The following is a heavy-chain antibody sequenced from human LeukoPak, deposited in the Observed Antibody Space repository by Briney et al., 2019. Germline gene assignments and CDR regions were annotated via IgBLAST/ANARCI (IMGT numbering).Heavy chain of an antibody. CDR1: EFTFSSYW. CDR2: IKTDGSST. Sequence: GSLRLSCAASEFTFSSYWMHWVRQVPGKGLVWVSRIKTDGSSTTYADSVKGRFTISRDNAKNTLYLQMNSLRAEDTAVYYCARGGSGSYYYYYYYMDVWGKGTTVTVSS. D-gene: IGHD5-12*01. J-gene: IGHJ6*03. CDR3: ARGGSGSYYYYYYYMDV. V-gene: IGHV3-74*01.